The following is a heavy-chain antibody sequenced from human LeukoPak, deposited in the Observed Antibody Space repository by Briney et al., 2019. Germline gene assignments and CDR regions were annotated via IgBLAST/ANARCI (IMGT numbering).Heavy chain of an antibody. D-gene: IGHD6-13*01. CDR1: GFTFRFYA. CDR2: ISGDASVS. CDR3: AKAYSSSLYGDAFHI. Sequence: PGGSLRLSCAGSGFTFRFYAMTWVRQAPGKGLEWVSGISGDASVSKDADSVKGRFNISRDNSKNTLYLQLDSLRVEDTAIYYCAKAYSSSLYGDAFHIWGQGTMVTVSP. J-gene: IGHJ3*02. V-gene: IGHV3-23*01.